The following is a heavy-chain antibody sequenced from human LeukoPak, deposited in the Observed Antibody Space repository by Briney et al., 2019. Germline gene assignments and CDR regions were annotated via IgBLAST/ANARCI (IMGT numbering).Heavy chain of an antibody. D-gene: IGHD2-2*01. CDR3: ARIYCSSTSCYDSRGAFDI. V-gene: IGHV4-39*01. CDR2: IYYSGST. Sequence: SETLSLTCTVSGGSISSSSYYWGWIRQPPGKGLECIGSIYYSGSTNYFPSLKSRVTISVDTSKNQFSLKLSSVTAADTAVYYCARIYCSSTSCYDSRGAFDIWGQGTWSPSLQ. CDR1: GGSISSSSYY. J-gene: IGHJ3*02.